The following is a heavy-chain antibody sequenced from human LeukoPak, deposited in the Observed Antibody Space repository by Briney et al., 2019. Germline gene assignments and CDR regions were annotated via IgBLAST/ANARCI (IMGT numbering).Heavy chain of an antibody. Sequence: SETLSLTCAVYGGSFSGYYWSWIRQPPGKGLGWIGEINHSGSTNYNPSLKSRVTISVDTSKNQFSLKLSSVTAADTAVYYCARSRGVGWLQSAVDYWGQGTLVTVSS. CDR2: INHSGST. D-gene: IGHD5-24*01. V-gene: IGHV4-34*01. J-gene: IGHJ4*02. CDR1: GGSFSGYY. CDR3: ARSRGVGWLQSAVDY.